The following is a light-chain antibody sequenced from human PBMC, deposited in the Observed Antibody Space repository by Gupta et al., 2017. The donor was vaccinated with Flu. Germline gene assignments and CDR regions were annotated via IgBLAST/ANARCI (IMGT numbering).Light chain of an antibody. CDR1: QSVDRRS. CDR2: GVS. J-gene: IGKJ4*01. Sequence: GTLSLSPGERATLSCRASQSVDRRSLAWYQQKPGQAPRLLIYGVSGRATGIPDRFSGSGFGTDFTLTVSRLEPEDFAVYFCQQYGRSPLTFGGGTKVEIK. CDR3: QQYGRSPLT. V-gene: IGKV3-20*01.